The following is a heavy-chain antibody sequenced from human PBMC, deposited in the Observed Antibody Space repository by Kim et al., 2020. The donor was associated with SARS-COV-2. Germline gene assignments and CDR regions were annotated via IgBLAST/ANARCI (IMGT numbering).Heavy chain of an antibody. V-gene: IGHV3-23*01. CDR3: ANNIAAACTSLGKPVDY. J-gene: IGHJ4*02. Sequence: GGSLRLSCAASGFTFSSYAMSWVRQAPGKGLELVSAISGSGGSTYYADSVKGRFTISRDNSKTTLYLQMNSLRAEDMAVYYCANNIAAACTSLGKPVDYWGQGTLVTVTS. D-gene: IGHD6-13*01. CDR2: ISGSGGST. CDR1: GFTFSSYA.